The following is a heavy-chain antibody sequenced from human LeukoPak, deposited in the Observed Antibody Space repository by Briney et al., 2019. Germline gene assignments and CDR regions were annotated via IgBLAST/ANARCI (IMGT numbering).Heavy chain of an antibody. D-gene: IGHD3-10*01. V-gene: IGHV3-30*03. CDR1: GFTFSSYG. Sequence: GGSLRLSCAASGFTFSSYGMHWVRQAPGRGLEWVAVISYDGSNEYYADSVKGRFTISRDNSKNTVYMQMNSLRADDTALYYCARDPGGFYFDSWGQGVLVTVSS. CDR3: ARDPGGFYFDS. CDR2: ISYDGSNE. J-gene: IGHJ4*02.